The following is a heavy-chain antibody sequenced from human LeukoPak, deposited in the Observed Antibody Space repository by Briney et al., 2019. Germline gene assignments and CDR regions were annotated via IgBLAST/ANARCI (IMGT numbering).Heavy chain of an antibody. CDR1: GGSISSSSYY. D-gene: IGHD6-13*01. Sequence: TSETLSLTCTVSGGSISSSSYYWGWIRQPPGKGLEWIGSIYYSGSTYYNPSLKSRVTISVDTSKNQFSLKLSSVTAADTAVYYCARSIAAAAPYFDYWGQGTLVTVSS. J-gene: IGHJ4*02. V-gene: IGHV4-39*01. CDR3: ARSIAAAAPYFDY. CDR2: IYYSGST.